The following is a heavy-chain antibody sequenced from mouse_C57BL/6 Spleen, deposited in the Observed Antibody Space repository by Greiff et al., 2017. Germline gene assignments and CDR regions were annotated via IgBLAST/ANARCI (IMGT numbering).Heavy chain of an antibody. Sequence: QVQLQQPGAELVKPGASVKLSCKASGYTFTSYWMHWVKQRPGRGLEWIGRIDPNSGGTKYNEKFKSKATLTVYKPSSTAYMQLSSLTSEDSAVYYCARQGIPLYYDYDYFDYWGQGTTLTVSS. CDR2: IDPNSGGT. J-gene: IGHJ2*01. D-gene: IGHD2-4*01. CDR1: GYTFTSYW. V-gene: IGHV1-72*01. CDR3: ARQGIPLYYDYDYFDY.